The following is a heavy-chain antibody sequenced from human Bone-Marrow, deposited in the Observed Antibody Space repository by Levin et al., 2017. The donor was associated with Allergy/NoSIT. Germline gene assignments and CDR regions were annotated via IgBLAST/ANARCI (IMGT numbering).Heavy chain of an antibody. CDR1: GFTFSSYA. D-gene: IGHD3-10*01. J-gene: IGHJ4*02. CDR2: IHNSSRST. Sequence: GGSLRLSCAASGFTFSSYAMSWVRQAPGKGLEWVASIHNSSRSTHYADSVKGRFTISRDNSKNRLSLQMYSLRAEDTAVYYCAKDLLYFCGSGSYDFWGQGTLVTVSS. V-gene: IGHV3-23*05. CDR3: AKDLLYFCGSGSYDF.